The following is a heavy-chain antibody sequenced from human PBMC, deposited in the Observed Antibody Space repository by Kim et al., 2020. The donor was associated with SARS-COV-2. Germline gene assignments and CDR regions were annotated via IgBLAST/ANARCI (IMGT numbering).Heavy chain of an antibody. J-gene: IGHJ4*02. Sequence: YADSVKGRFTISRDNSKNTLYLQMNSLRAEDTAVYYCAKDATVTGSPGDYWGQGTLVTVSS. V-gene: IGHV3-23*01. D-gene: IGHD4-17*01. CDR3: AKDATVTGSPGDY.